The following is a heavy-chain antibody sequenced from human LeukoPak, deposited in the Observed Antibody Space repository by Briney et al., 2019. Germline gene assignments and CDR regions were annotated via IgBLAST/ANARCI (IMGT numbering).Heavy chain of an antibody. V-gene: IGHV4-59*01. Sequence: SETLSLTCTVSGGSISSYYWSWIRRPPGKGLEWIGYIYYSGSTNYNPSLKSRVTISVDTSKNQFSLKLSSVTAADTAVYYCARVPRGGYSYSNWYDPWGQGTLVTVSS. CDR2: IYYSGST. J-gene: IGHJ5*02. D-gene: IGHD5-18*01. CDR1: GGSISSYY. CDR3: ARVPRGGYSYSNWYDP.